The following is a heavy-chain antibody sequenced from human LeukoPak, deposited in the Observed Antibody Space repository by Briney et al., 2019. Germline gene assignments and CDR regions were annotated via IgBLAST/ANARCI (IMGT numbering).Heavy chain of an antibody. J-gene: IGHJ4*02. D-gene: IGHD5-12*01. V-gene: IGHV4-39*07. CDR2: IYHSGGT. CDR3: ARIITSGYYYFDY. Sequence: SETLSLTCTVSGGSISSSSYYWGWIRQPPGKGLEWIGSIYHSGGTYYSPSLKSRVTISVDTSKNQFSLNLSSVTAADTAVYYCARIITSGYYYFDYWGQGTLVTVSS. CDR1: GGSISSSSYY.